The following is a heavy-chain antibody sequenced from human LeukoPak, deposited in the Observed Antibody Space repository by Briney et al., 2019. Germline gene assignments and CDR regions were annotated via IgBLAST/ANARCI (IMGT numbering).Heavy chain of an antibody. V-gene: IGHV3-73*01. J-gene: IGHJ5*02. Sequence: GGSLRLSCAASGFTFSGSAMHWVRQASGKGLEWVGRIRSKANSYATAYAASVKGRFTISRDDSKNTAYLQMNSLKTEDTAVYYCTSPRYDYVWGSYRSWGQGTLVTVSS. CDR2: IRSKANSYAT. CDR3: TSPRYDYVWGSYRS. D-gene: IGHD3-16*02. CDR1: GFTFSGSA.